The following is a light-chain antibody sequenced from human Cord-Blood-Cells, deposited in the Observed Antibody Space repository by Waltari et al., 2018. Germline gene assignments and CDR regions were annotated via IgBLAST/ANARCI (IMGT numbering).Light chain of an antibody. J-gene: IGLJ1*01. CDR1: SSDVGSYNL. CDR3: CSYAGSSYV. V-gene: IGLV2-23*01. CDR2: EGS. Sequence: SALTQPASMSGSPGQSLTISCTGTSSDVGSYNLFSWYQQHPGKAPKLMIYEGSKRPSGVSNRFSGSKSGNTASLTISGLQAEDEADYYCCSYAGSSYVFGTGTKVTVL.